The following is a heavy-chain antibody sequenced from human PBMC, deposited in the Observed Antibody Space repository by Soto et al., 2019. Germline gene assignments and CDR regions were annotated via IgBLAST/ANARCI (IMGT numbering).Heavy chain of an antibody. V-gene: IGHV3-23*01. CDR3: AKDVGVVPAAEFDY. D-gene: IGHD2-2*01. Sequence: GGSLRLSCAASGFTFSSYAMSWVRQAPGKGLEWVSAISGSGGSTYCADSVKGRFTISRDNSKNTLYLQMNSLRAEDTAVYYCAKDVGVVPAAEFDYWGQGTLVTVSS. CDR2: ISGSGGST. J-gene: IGHJ4*02. CDR1: GFTFSSYA.